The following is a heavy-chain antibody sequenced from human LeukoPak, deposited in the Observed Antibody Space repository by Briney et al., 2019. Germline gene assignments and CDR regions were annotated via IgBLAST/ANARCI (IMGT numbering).Heavy chain of an antibody. CDR3: ARSSFPGSHFDY. CDR1: GGSISSSSHY. V-gene: IGHV4-39*01. J-gene: IGHJ4*02. Sequence: SETLSLTCTVSGGSISSSSHYWSWIRQPPGKGLEWIASINYSGSTYYNPSLKSRVTISVDTSKNQFSLKLSSVTAADTAVYYCARSSFPGSHFDYWGQGTLVTVSS. CDR2: INYSGST.